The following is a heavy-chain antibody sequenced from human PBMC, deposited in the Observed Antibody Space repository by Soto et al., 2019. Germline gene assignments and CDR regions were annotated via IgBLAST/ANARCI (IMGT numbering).Heavy chain of an antibody. Sequence: KPSETLSLTCTVSGGSISSYYWSWIRQPPGEGLEWIGYIYHSGSTNYNPSIKSRVTITVDTSKNQFSLKLSSVTAADTAVYYFATNMVRGGFYYYYYMDVWGKGTTVTVSS. CDR1: GGSISSYY. CDR3: ATNMVRGGFYYYYYMDV. D-gene: IGHD3-10*01. V-gene: IGHV4-59*08. CDR2: IYHSGST. J-gene: IGHJ6*03.